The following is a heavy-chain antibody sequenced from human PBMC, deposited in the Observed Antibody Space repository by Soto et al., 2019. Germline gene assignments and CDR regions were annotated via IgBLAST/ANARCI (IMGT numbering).Heavy chain of an antibody. CDR1: GFTFTDYS. D-gene: IGHD2-15*01. J-gene: IGHJ6*02. CDR2: ISRVGTYI. Sequence: EVQLVESGGGLVKPGGSLRLSCAASGFTFTDYSMNWVRQAPGKGLEWVSSISRVGTYIYYADSVRGRFTISRDNATNSLYLQMDSLRAEDTGVYYCARVYCSGGSCYGVPYYYGMDVWGQGTTVTVSS. CDR3: ARVYCSGGSCYGVPYYYGMDV. V-gene: IGHV3-21*01.